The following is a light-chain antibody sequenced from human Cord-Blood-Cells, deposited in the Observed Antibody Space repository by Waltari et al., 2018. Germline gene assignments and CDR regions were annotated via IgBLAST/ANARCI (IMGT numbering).Light chain of an antibody. J-gene: IGLJ3*02. CDR3: CSYAGSYTRWV. CDR2: DVS. CDR1: SSDVGGYNY. V-gene: IGLV2-11*01. Sequence: QSALTQPRSVSGSPGQSVTISCTGTSSDVGGYNYVSWYHQHPGKAPKLMIYDVSKGPSGVPDRFSGSKSGNAASLTISGLQAEDEAYYYGCSYAGSYTRWVFGGGTKLTVL.